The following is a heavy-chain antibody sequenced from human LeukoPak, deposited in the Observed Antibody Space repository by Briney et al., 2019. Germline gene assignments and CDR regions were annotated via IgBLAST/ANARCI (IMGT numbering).Heavy chain of an antibody. CDR3: ARAYYYDSSGYSDYLDY. V-gene: IGHV3-74*01. D-gene: IGHD3-22*01. CDR1: GFTFSSYW. CDR2: INSDGSST. Sequence: PGGSLRLSCAASGFTFSSYWMHWVRQAPGKGLVWVSRINSDGSSTSYADSVKGRFTISRDNAKNTLYLQMNSLRAEDTAVYYCARAYYYDSSGYSDYLDYWGQGTLVTVSS. J-gene: IGHJ4*02.